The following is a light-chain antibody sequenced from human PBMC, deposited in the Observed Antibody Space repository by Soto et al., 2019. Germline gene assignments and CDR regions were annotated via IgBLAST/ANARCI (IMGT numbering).Light chain of an antibody. Sequence: QAVVTQSSSASASLVSSVKLTCTLSSGHSSYIIAWHQQQPGKAPRYLMKLEGGGSYNRGSGVPDRFSGSSSGAERYLTISTLQFEDEAAYYCETWDSNTQVFGGGTKLTVL. V-gene: IGLV4-60*02. J-gene: IGLJ3*02. CDR3: ETWDSNTQV. CDR2: LEGGGSY. CDR1: SGHSSYI.